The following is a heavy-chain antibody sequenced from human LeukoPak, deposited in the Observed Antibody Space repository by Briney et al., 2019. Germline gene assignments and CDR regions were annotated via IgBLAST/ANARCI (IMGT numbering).Heavy chain of an antibody. D-gene: IGHD3-22*01. CDR1: GGSISSSSYY. CDR2: IYYSGST. J-gene: IGHJ1*01. Sequence: SETLSLTCTVSGGSISSSSYYWGWIRQPPGKGLEWIGSIYYSGSTYYNPFLKSRVTISVDTSKNQFSLKLSSVTAADTAVYYCARSGYGAEYFQHWGQGTLVTVSS. V-gene: IGHV4-39*07. CDR3: ARSGYGAEYFQH.